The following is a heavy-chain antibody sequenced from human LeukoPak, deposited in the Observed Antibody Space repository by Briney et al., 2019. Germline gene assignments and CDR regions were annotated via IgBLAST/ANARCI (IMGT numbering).Heavy chain of an antibody. V-gene: IGHV3-21*04. J-gene: IGHJ4*02. CDR1: GFIFSTYS. CDR2: ISSSTAYT. Sequence: PGGSLRLSCAASGFIFSTYSMTWVRQAPGKGLEWVASISSSTAYTSYADSVKGRFTISRDNSKNTLYLQMNSLRAEDTALYYCAKDADDYGDFYYYFDYWGQGTLVTVSS. CDR3: AKDADDYGDFYYYFDY. D-gene: IGHD4-17*01.